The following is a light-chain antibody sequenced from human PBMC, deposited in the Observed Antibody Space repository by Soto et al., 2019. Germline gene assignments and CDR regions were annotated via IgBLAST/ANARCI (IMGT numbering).Light chain of an antibody. CDR2: DVT. CDR3: SSYTISSTYV. CDR1: SSDVGAYNY. Sequence: QSALTQPASVSGSPGQSIAISCTGTSSDVGAYNYVSWYQQYPGKAPKLVIYDVTNRPSGVSNRFSGSKSGGTASLTISGLQAEDEADYYCSSYTISSTYVFGTGTKLTVL. J-gene: IGLJ1*01. V-gene: IGLV2-14*01.